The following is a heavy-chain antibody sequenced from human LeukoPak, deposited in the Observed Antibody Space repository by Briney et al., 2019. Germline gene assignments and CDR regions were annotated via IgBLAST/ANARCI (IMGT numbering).Heavy chain of an antibody. CDR2: ISSDGGGK. V-gene: IGHV3-30-3*01. CDR1: GFTLSTYA. J-gene: IGHJ4*02. CDR3: ARIDGYDTSDF. Sequence: GGSLRLSGAASGFTLSTYAIHWVRQPPGMGREWLAVISSDGGGKFYGDSVRGLFTISRDSSKNTVYLQMNSLRPQDTAVYYCARIDGYDTSDFWGQGTLVTVSS. D-gene: IGHD3-22*01.